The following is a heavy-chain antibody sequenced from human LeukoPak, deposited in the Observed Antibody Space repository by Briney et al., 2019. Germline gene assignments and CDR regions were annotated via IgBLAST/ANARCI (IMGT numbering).Heavy chain of an antibody. CDR3: ARSSNYGSGSYLYNWFDP. V-gene: IGHV5-51*01. CDR1: GYSFPSYW. CDR2: IYPRDSDT. D-gene: IGHD3-10*01. Sequence: GESLKISCKGSGYSFPSYWIGWVRQMPGKGLEWMGIIYPRDSDTRYSPSFQGQVTISADKSTNTAYLQWSSLKASDTAIYYCARSSNYGSGSYLYNWFDPWGQGTLVTVSS. J-gene: IGHJ5*02.